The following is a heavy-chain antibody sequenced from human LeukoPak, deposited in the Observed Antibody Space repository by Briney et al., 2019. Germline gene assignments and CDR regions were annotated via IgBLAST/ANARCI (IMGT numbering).Heavy chain of an antibody. CDR2: INHSGS. Sequence: SETLSLTCAVYGGSFSGYYWSWIRQPPGEGLEWIGEINHSGSNYNPSLKSRVPISVDTSKNQFSLKLSSVTAADTAVYYCARGPSYDFWSGYYYYYYMDVWGKGTTVAVSS. CDR3: ARGPSYDFWSGYYYYYYMDV. V-gene: IGHV4-34*01. D-gene: IGHD3-3*01. J-gene: IGHJ6*03. CDR1: GGSFSGYY.